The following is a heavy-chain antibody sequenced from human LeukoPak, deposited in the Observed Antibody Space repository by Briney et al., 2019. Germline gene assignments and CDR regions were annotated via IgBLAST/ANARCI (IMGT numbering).Heavy chain of an antibody. Sequence: SETLSLTCTVSGGSISSYYWSWIRQPPGKGLEWIGYIYYSGSTNYNPSLKSRVTISVDTSKNQFSLKLSSVTAADTAVYYCARDRGYYDFWSGYYRGVGDYYYYMDVWGKGTTVTVSS. CDR3: ARDRGYYDFWSGYYRGVGDYYYYMDV. CDR1: GGSISSYY. J-gene: IGHJ6*03. D-gene: IGHD3-3*01. CDR2: IYYSGST. V-gene: IGHV4-59*01.